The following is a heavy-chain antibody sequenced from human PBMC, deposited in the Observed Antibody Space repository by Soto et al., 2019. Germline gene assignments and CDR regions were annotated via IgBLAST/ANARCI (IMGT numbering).Heavy chain of an antibody. J-gene: IGHJ4*02. CDR2: IYYSGST. D-gene: IGHD5-18*01. CDR3: ARAVVDTLKLDC. V-gene: IGHV4-31*03. CDR1: SGSVSSDDYY. Sequence: PSETLSLTCTVSSGSVSSDDYYWTWIRQHPGKGLEWIGYIYYSGSTYYNPSLKSRVTISVDTSKNQFSLKLSSVTAADTAVYYCARAVVDTLKLDCWGQGTLVTVSS.